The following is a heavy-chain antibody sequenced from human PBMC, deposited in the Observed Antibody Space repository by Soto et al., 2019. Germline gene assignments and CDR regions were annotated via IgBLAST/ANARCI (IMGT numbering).Heavy chain of an antibody. CDR1: GFTFHDYA. J-gene: IGHJ4*02. CDR3: TKEEGWTIIVGGPEF. V-gene: IGHV3-23*01. Sequence: EVQLLESGGTLVQPGGSLRLSCAASGFTFHDYAMTWVRQRPGKGMEWISGISGNGGSTYYSDSMKGRFTISRDNSKDTPHLPMSGLRADDTGVYYCTKEEGWTIIVGGPEFWGQGTLVTVSS. D-gene: IGHD3-3*01. CDR2: ISGNGGST.